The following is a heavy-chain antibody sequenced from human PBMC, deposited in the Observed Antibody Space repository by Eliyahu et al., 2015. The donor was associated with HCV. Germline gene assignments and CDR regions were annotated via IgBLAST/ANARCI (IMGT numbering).Heavy chain of an antibody. Sequence: QVQLVESGGGLVKPGXSLRXSCAAXGFTXSDYYMSWIRQAPGKXLEWVSYISGSSANTIYADSVKGRFTISRDNARDSLYLQMNSLRAEDTAVYYCATINPIAAGFVDYWGQGTLVTVSS. CDR1: GFTXSDYY. V-gene: IGHV3-11*05. CDR2: ISGSSANT. J-gene: IGHJ4*02. CDR3: ATINPIAAGFVDY. D-gene: IGHD6-13*01.